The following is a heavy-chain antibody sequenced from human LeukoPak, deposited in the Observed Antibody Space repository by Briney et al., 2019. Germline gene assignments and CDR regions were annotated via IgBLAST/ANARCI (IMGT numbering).Heavy chain of an antibody. CDR3: ARDLPYYDFWSGYPSPDAFDI. J-gene: IGHJ3*02. D-gene: IGHD3-3*01. Sequence: SVKVSCKASGGTFSSYAISWVRQAPGQGLEWMGRIIPILGIANYAQKFQGRVTITADKSTSTAYMELSSLRSEDTAVYYCARDLPYYDFWSGYPSPDAFDIWGQGTMVTVSS. V-gene: IGHV1-69*04. CDR2: IIPILGIA. CDR1: GGTFSSYA.